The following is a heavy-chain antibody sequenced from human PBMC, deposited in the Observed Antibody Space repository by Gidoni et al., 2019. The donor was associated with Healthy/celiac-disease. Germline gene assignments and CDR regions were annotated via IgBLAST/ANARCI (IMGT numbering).Heavy chain of an antibody. CDR1: GFTFSRYW. CDR2: IKQDGSEK. V-gene: IGHV3-7*01. J-gene: IGHJ4*02. D-gene: IGHD6-19*01. Sequence: EVQLVESGGGLVQPGGSLRLSCAASGFTFSRYWMSWVRQAPGKGLEWVANIKQDGSEKYYVDSVKGRFTISRDNAKNSLYLQMNSLRAEDTAVYYCARGSSGWYYFSYYFDYWGQGTLVTVSS. CDR3: ARGSSGWYYFSYYFDY.